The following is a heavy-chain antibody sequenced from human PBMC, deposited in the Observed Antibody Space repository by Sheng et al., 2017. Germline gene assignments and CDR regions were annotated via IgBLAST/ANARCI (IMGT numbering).Heavy chain of an antibody. D-gene: IGHD3-22*01. V-gene: IGHV4-31*03. CDR1: GGSISSGGYY. Sequence: QVQLQESGPGLVKPSQTLSLTCTVSGGSISSGGYYWSWIRQHPGKGLELIGYIYYSGSTYYNPSLKSRVTISVDTSKNQFSLKLSSVTAADTAVYYCARGYYDSSSAIRQTLDYWGQGTLVTVSS. CDR3: ARGYYDSSSAIRQTLDY. CDR2: IYYSGST. J-gene: IGHJ4*02.